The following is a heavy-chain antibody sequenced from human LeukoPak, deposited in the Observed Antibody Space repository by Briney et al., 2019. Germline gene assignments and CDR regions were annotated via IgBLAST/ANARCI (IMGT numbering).Heavy chain of an antibody. CDR2: ISGDGGNT. D-gene: IGHD3-3*01. CDR3: VKDDFCPECAFDV. CDR1: GFKFEGYA. J-gene: IGHJ3*01. Sequence: GGSLRLSCAASGFKFEGYAMHWVRQRPGKGLEWVSLISGDGGNTYYAGSVEGRFTISRDNSKNSLYLQMKSLRTEDAALYYCVKDDFCPECAFDVWGQGTMVTVSS. V-gene: IGHV3-43*02.